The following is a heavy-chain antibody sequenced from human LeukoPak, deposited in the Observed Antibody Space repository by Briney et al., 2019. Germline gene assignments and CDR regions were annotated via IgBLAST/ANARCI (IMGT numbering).Heavy chain of an antibody. Sequence: GGPLRLSCAASGFTVSSNYMSWVRQAPGKGLEWVSVIYSGGSTYHADSVKGRFTISRDNSKNTLYLQMNSLRAVDTAVYYCARGGSYSNAFDIWGQGTMVTVSS. J-gene: IGHJ3*02. CDR2: IYSGGST. D-gene: IGHD1-26*01. V-gene: IGHV3-53*01. CDR3: ARGGSYSNAFDI. CDR1: GFTVSSNY.